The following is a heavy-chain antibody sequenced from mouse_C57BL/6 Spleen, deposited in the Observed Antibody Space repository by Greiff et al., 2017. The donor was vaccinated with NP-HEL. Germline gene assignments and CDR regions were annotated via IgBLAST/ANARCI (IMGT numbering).Heavy chain of an antibody. V-gene: IGHV1-55*01. J-gene: IGHJ3*01. D-gene: IGHD1-1*01. Sequence: VQLQQPGAELVKPGASVKMSCKASGYTFTSYWITWVKQRPGQGLEWIGDIYPGSGSTNYNEKFKSKATLTVDTSSSTAYMQLSSLTSEDSAVDYCARGSVGYGSSSFADWGQGTLVTVSA. CDR2: IYPGSGST. CDR1: GYTFTSYW. CDR3: ARGSVGYGSSSFAD.